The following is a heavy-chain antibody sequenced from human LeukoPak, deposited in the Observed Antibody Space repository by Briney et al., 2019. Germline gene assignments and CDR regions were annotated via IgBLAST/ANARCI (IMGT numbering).Heavy chain of an antibody. CDR2: ISGTSKYI. J-gene: IGHJ6*03. V-gene: IGHV3-21*01. CDR3: AKDQDYDTPYYMDV. CDR1: GFSLSSYS. Sequence: PGESLKLSCEGSGFSLSSYSMHWVRQAPGKELEWVSSISGTSKYIHYSDSVKGRFTISRDNSKNSFYLQMNSLRVEDTAVYYCAKDQDYDTPYYMDVWGKGTTVTISS. D-gene: IGHD3-22*01.